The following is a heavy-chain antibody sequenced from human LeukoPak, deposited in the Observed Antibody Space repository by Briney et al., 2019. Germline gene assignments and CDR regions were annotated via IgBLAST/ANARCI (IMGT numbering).Heavy chain of an antibody. V-gene: IGHV3-21*04. CDR3: AKVSGYSGYGCPAW. J-gene: IGHJ4*02. CDR1: GFTFSNYG. D-gene: IGHD5-12*01. Sequence: PGGSLRLSCAASGFTFSNYGMHWVRQAPGKGLEWVSSITSSSSYIYYADSVKGRFTISRDNAKNSLYLQMNSLRAEDTAVYYCAKVSGYSGYGCPAWWGQGTLVTVSS. CDR2: ITSSSSYI.